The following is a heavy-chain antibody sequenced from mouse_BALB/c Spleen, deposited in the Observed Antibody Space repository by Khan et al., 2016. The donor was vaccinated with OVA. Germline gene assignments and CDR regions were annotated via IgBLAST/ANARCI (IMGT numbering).Heavy chain of an antibody. D-gene: IGHD1-1*01. V-gene: IGHV3-2*02. CDR1: GYSITSDYA. Sequence: VQLKESGPGLVKPSQSLSLTCTVTGYSITSDYAWNWIRQFPGNKLEWMGYISYRGNTKYNPSLKSRISITRDTSKNPVFLQLKSVTTEDTARYYCARVYGGDFDYWGQGTTLTVSS. CDR2: ISYRGNT. J-gene: IGHJ2*01. CDR3: ARVYGGDFDY.